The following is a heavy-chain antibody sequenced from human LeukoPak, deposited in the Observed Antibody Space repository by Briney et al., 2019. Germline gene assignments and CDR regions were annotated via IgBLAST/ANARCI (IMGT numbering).Heavy chain of an antibody. D-gene: IGHD3-9*01. Sequence: SETLSLTCTVSGGSISSSSYYWGWIRQPPGKGLEWIGSIYYSGSTYYNPSLKSRVTISVDTSKNQFSLKLSSVTAADTAVYYCARDFDDILTGYGYYYGMDVWGQGTTVTVSS. V-gene: IGHV4-39*07. CDR1: GGSISSSSYY. CDR2: IYYSGST. J-gene: IGHJ6*02. CDR3: ARDFDDILTGYGYYYGMDV.